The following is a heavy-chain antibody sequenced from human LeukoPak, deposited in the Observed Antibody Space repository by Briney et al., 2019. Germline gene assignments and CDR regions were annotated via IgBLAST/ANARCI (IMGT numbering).Heavy chain of an antibody. CDR2: INPNSGGT. Sequence: GASVKVSCKASGYTFTSYYMHWVRQAPGQGLEWMGRINPNSGGTNYAQKFQGRVTMTRDTSISTAYMELSRLRSDDTAVYYCARAMVVTGTTIAFDIWGQGTMVTVSS. CDR3: ARAMVVTGTTIAFDI. D-gene: IGHD1-7*01. CDR1: GYTFTSYY. V-gene: IGHV1-2*06. J-gene: IGHJ3*02.